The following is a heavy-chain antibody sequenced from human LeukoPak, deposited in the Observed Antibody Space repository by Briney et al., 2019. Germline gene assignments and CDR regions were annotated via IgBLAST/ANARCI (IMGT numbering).Heavy chain of an antibody. V-gene: IGHV1-69*13. Sequence: ASVKVSCKASGGTFSSYAISWVRQAPGQGLEWMGGIIPIFGTANYAQKFQGRVTITADESTSTAYMKLSGLRSEDTAVYYCARVAGYSYGRYYFDYWGQGTLVTVSS. D-gene: IGHD5-18*01. J-gene: IGHJ4*02. CDR3: ARVAGYSYGRYYFDY. CDR2: IIPIFGTA. CDR1: GGTFSSYA.